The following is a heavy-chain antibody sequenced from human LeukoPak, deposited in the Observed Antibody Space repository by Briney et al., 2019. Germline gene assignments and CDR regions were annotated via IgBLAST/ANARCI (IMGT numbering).Heavy chain of an antibody. CDR1: GGSISSYY. CDR3: ARAQEGYCTNGVCYRKTFDY. J-gene: IGHJ4*02. CDR2: IYHSGST. D-gene: IGHD2-8*01. V-gene: IGHV4-38-2*02. Sequence: SETLSLTCTVSGGSISSYYWSWIRQPPGKGLEWIGSIYHSGSTYYNPSLKSRVTISVDTSKNQFSLKLSSVTAADTAVYYCARAQEGYCTNGVCYRKTFDYWGQGTLVTVSS.